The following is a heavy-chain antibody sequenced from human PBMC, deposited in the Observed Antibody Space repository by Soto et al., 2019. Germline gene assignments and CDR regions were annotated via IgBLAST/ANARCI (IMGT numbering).Heavy chain of an antibody. CDR1: GFTFSSYA. V-gene: IGHV3-23*01. Sequence: QTGGSLRLSCAASGFTFSSYAMSWVRQAPGKGLEWVSAISGSGGSTYYADSVKGRFTISRDNSKNTLYLQMNSLRAEETAVYYCAKDKGLKWSGYYDAFDIWGQGTMVTVSS. CDR3: AKDKGLKWSGYYDAFDI. CDR2: ISGSGGST. J-gene: IGHJ3*02. D-gene: IGHD3-3*01.